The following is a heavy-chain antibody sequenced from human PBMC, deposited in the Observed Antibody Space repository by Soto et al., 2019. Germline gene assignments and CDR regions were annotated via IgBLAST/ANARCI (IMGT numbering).Heavy chain of an antibody. V-gene: IGHV1-2*04. D-gene: IGHD2-15*01. CDR3: ARARKDCSGGSCYREWYYFDY. CDR2: INPNSGGT. J-gene: IGHJ4*02. Sequence: ASVKVSCKASGYTFIDYYMHWVRQAPGQGLEWMGWINPNSGGTNYAQKFQGWVTMTRDTSISTAYMELSRLRSDDTAVYYCARARKDCSGGSCYREWYYFDYWGQGTLVTVSS. CDR1: GYTFIDYY.